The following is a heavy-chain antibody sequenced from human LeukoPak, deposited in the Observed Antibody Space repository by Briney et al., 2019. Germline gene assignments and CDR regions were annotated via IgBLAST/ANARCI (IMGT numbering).Heavy chain of an antibody. V-gene: IGHV3-7*03. CDR3: AKGDISSRHRGSFDY. CDR1: GFTLSSYW. D-gene: IGHD3-16*01. J-gene: IGHJ4*02. Sequence: GGSLRLSCAASGFTLSSYWMSWVRQAPGKGLEWVANIKQDGSEKDYVDSVKGRFTISRDNAKNSLYLQMNSLRAEDMALYYCAKGDISSRHRGSFDYWGQGTLVTVSS. CDR2: IKQDGSEK.